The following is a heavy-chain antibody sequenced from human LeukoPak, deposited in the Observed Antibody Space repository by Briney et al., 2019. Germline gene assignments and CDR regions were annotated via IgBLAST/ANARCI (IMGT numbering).Heavy chain of an antibody. J-gene: IGHJ6*02. Sequence: ASVKVSCKASGYTFTSYGVTWVRQAPGQGLEWMGWISAYNGDTNYAQKLQGRVTMTTDTSTSTAYMELRSLGSDDTAVYYCARVASSWYHGMDVWGQGTTVTVSS. D-gene: IGHD6-13*01. CDR1: GYTFTSYG. CDR3: ARVASSWYHGMDV. V-gene: IGHV1-18*01. CDR2: ISAYNGDT.